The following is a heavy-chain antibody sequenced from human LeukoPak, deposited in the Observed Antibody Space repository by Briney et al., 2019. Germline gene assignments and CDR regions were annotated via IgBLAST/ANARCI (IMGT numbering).Heavy chain of an antibody. J-gene: IGHJ4*02. CDR3: ARGTYYYGSSAYSPFDY. D-gene: IGHD3-22*01. V-gene: IGHV4-59*01. Sequence: SETLSLTCTVSGGSLSSYYWTWIRQPPGKGLEWIGYIYNSGTTNYNPSLKSRVTISVDTSKNQLSLKLSSVTAADTAVYYCARGTYYYGSSAYSPFDYWGKGTLVPVSS. CDR2: IYNSGTT. CDR1: GGSLSSYY.